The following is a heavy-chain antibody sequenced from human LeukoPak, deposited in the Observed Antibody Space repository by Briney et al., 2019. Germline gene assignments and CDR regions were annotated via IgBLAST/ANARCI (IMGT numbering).Heavy chain of an antibody. J-gene: IGHJ4*02. D-gene: IGHD6-13*01. CDR2: ISYDGSNK. Sequence: GRSLRLSCAASGFTFSSYGMHWVRQAPGKGLEWVAAISYDGSNKYYADSVKGRFTISRDNSKNTLYLQMNSLRAEDTAVYYCAKDPGYSSSWYYFDYWGQGTLVTVSS. V-gene: IGHV3-30*18. CDR1: GFTFSSYG. CDR3: AKDPGYSSSWYYFDY.